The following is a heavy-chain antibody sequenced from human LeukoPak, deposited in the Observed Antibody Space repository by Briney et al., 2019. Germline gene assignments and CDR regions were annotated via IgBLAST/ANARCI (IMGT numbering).Heavy chain of an antibody. CDR1: GGSISSYY. CDR2: IYTSGTS. Sequence: SETLSLTCTVSGGSISSYYWSWIRQPPGKRLEWIGYIYTSGTSNYNPSLKSRVTISVDTSKNQFSLKLSSVTAADTAVYFCARLTFGYYHMDVLGKGTTVTVSS. D-gene: IGHD1-14*01. V-gene: IGHV4-4*09. J-gene: IGHJ6*03. CDR3: ARLTFGYYHMDV.